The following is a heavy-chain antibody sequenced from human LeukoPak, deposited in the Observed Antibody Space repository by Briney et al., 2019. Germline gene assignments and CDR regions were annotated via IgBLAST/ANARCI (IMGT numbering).Heavy chain of an antibody. D-gene: IGHD2-8*01. CDR2: IYHSGST. CDR3: AGDRVMDY. V-gene: IGHV4-4*02. Sequence: SGTLSLTCAVSGGSISSSNWWSWVRQPPGKGLEWIGEIYHSGSTNYNPSLKSRVTISLDNFKNQFSLKLSSVTAADTAVYYCAGDRVMDYLGQGTLVTGSS. J-gene: IGHJ4*03. CDR1: GGSISSSNW.